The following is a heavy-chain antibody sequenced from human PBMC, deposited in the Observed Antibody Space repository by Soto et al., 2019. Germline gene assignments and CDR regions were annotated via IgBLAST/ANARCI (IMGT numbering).Heavy chain of an antibody. CDR1: GYNYDTYW. V-gene: IGHV5-51*01. Sequence: GESVKISCKGSGYNYDTYWIAWVRQMPGKGLEWMGIIFPRDSDTRYRPSFQGQVTISADRSTTTAYLQWYSLKASDTAMYYCARSYYDSSGYYYDMDYWGQGTLVTVSS. J-gene: IGHJ4*02. CDR2: IFPRDSDT. CDR3: ARSYYDSSGYYYDMDY. D-gene: IGHD3-22*01.